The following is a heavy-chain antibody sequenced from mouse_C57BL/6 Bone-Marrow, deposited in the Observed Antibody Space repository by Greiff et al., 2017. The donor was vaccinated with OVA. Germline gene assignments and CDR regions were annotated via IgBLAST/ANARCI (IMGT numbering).Heavy chain of an antibody. Sequence: EVQLQESGPELVKPGASVKIPCKASGYTFTDYNMDWVKQSHGKSLEWIGDINPNNGGTIYNQKFKGKATLTVDKSSSTAYMELRSLTSEDTAVYYCARKGVDYYAMDYWGQGTSVTVSS. V-gene: IGHV1-18*01. J-gene: IGHJ4*01. D-gene: IGHD1-1*01. CDR1: GYTFTDYN. CDR2: INPNNGGT. CDR3: ARKGVDYYAMDY.